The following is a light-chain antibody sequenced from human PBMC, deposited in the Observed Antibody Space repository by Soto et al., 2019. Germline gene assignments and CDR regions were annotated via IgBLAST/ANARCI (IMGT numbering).Light chain of an antibody. CDR2: GAS. Sequence: EVVLTQSPGTLSLSPGERATLSCRASQSIRSNSVAWYQQKPGQPPRLLMYGASSRASGIPDRFSGSGSGTDFSLAISRVEPEDFAVYYCQQYGTSPFSFGPGTKVDIK. J-gene: IGKJ3*01. CDR3: QQYGTSPFS. V-gene: IGKV3-20*01. CDR1: QSIRSNS.